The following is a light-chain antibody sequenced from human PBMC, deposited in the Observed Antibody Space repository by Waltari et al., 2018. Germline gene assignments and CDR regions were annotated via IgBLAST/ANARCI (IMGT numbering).Light chain of an antibody. CDR3: QQYSSWSPGP. V-gene: IGKV3-15*01. J-gene: IGKJ1*01. CDR2: NAS. CDR1: QSISSN. Sequence: VLTQSPATLSVSPGERATLSCRASQSISSNLAWYQQKPGQAPRLLIDNASTRATGIPARFSGRWSGTEFTLIISNLQSEDSAVYYCQQYSSWSPGPFGQGTKVEIK.